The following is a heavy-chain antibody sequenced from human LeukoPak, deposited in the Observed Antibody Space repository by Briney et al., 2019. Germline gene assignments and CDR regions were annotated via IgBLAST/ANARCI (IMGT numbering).Heavy chain of an antibody. CDR3: ARDPVPPTTTDSSSWYGGENWFDP. CDR2: ISVYNGNT. V-gene: IGHV1-18*01. CDR1: GYTFTSYG. Sequence: ASVKVSCKASGYTFTSYGISWVRQAPGQGLEWMGWISVYNGNTNYAQKFQGWVTMTRDTSISTAYMELSRLRSDDTAVYYCARDPVPPTTTDSSSWYGGENWFDPWGQGTLVTVSS. D-gene: IGHD6-13*01. J-gene: IGHJ5*02.